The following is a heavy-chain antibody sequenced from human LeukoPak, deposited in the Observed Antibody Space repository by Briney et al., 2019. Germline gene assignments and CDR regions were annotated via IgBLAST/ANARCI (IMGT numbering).Heavy chain of an antibody. Sequence: GGSLRLSCAASGFTFSSYAMSWVRLAPGKGLEWLSAISGSGGSTYYADSVKGRFTISRDNSKNTLYLQMNSLRAEDTAVYYCAKEHPLIAAVGTPSFDYWGQGTLVTVSS. D-gene: IGHD6-13*01. CDR2: ISGSGGST. CDR1: GFTFSSYA. V-gene: IGHV3-23*01. J-gene: IGHJ4*02. CDR3: AKEHPLIAAVGTPSFDY.